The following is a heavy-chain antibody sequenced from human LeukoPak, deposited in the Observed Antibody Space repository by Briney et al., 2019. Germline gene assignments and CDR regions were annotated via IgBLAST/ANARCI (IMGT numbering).Heavy chain of an antibody. Sequence: GGSLRLSCAASGFTFSRYAMSWVRKAPGKGLEWVSAISGSGGSTYYADSVKGRFTISGDNSKNALYLQMNSLRAEDTAVYYCAKDSLIIVPAANTGDYYWGQGTLVTVSS. D-gene: IGHD2-2*01. V-gene: IGHV3-23*01. J-gene: IGHJ4*02. CDR3: AKDSLIIVPAANTGDYY. CDR1: GFTFSRYA. CDR2: ISGSGGST.